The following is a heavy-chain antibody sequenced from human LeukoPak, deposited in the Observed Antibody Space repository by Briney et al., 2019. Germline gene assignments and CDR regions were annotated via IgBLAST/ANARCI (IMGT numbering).Heavy chain of an antibody. CDR3: ARHHDYVWGSYRYLPWFDP. D-gene: IGHD3-16*02. V-gene: IGHV4-34*01. CDR1: GGSISSYY. J-gene: IGHJ5*02. CDR2: INHSGST. Sequence: SETLSLTCTVSGGSISSYYWSWIRQPPGKGLEWIGEINHSGSTNYNPSLKSRVTISVDTSKNQFSLKLSSVTAADTAVYYCARHHDYVWGSYRYLPWFDPWGQGTLVTVSS.